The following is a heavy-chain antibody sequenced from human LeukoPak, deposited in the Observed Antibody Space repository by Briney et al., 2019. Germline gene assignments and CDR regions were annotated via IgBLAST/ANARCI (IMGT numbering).Heavy chain of an antibody. CDR2: ITAYNGDT. V-gene: IGHV1-18*01. Sequence: ASVKVSCKASGYTFINYGFTWVRQAPGQGLEWMGWITAYNGDTDYAPNLQGRVTMTTDTSTSTAYMELRSLRSDDTAVYYCARENYDYDGSGPNDYWGQGTLVTVSS. CDR3: ARENYDYDGSGPNDY. CDR1: GYTFINYG. D-gene: IGHD3-22*01. J-gene: IGHJ4*02.